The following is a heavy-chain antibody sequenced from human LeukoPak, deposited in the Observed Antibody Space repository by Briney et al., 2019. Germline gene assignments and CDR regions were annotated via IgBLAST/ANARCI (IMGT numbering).Heavy chain of an antibody. CDR2: ISTNNGDT. D-gene: IGHD2-21*01. Sequence: ASVKVSCKASGYTFTSNSISWVRQAPGQGLEWMGWISTNNGDTKYGKKFQGRVIMTTDTSTSTTYMELRSLRSDDTAVYYCARDGGDSPFADYWGQGTLVTVSS. CDR1: GYTFTSNS. CDR3: ARDGGDSPFADY. J-gene: IGHJ4*02. V-gene: IGHV1-18*01.